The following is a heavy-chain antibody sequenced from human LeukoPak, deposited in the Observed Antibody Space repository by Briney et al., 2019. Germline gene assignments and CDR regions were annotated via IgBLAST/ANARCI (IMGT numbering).Heavy chain of an antibody. V-gene: IGHV4-39*07. D-gene: IGHD5-12*01. Sequence: SETLSLTCTVSGGSISSSSYYWGWIRQPPGKGLEWIGSIYYSGSTYYNPSLKSRVTISVDTSKNQFSLKLSSVTAADTAVYYCARSGYDYWYFDLWGRGTLVTVSS. CDR2: IYYSGST. CDR1: GGSISSSSYY. J-gene: IGHJ2*01. CDR3: ARSGYDYWYFDL.